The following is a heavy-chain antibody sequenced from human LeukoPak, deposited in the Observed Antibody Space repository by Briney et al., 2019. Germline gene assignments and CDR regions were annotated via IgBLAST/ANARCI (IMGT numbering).Heavy chain of an antibody. J-gene: IGHJ6*03. D-gene: IGHD3-10*01. CDR3: ARGRYYYGSGSYYYYYMDV. Sequence: SVKVSCKASGGTFSSYAISLVRQAPGQGLEWMGGIILIFGTANYAQKFQGRVTITTDESTSTAYMELSSLRSEDTAVYYCARGRYYYGSGSYYYYYMDVWGKGTTVTVSS. V-gene: IGHV1-69*05. CDR1: GGTFSSYA. CDR2: IILIFGTA.